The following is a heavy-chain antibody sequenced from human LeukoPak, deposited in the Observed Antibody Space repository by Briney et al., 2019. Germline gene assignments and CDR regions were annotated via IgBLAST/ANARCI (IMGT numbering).Heavy chain of an antibody. CDR2: ISTSSSSI. J-gene: IGHJ4*02. CDR3: ARGVGAAY. Sequence: GGSLRLSCAASGFIFSSYIMNWVRQAPGKGLEWVSYISTSSSSIYYADSVKGRFTISRDNVKNSLYLQMNSLRAEDTAVYYCARGVGAAYWGQGTLVTVSS. CDR1: GFIFSSYI. D-gene: IGHD2-15*01. V-gene: IGHV3-48*01.